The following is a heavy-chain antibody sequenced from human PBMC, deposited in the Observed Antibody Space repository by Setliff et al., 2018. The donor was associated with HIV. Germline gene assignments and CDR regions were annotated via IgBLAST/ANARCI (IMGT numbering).Heavy chain of an antibody. V-gene: IGHV4-38-2*02. J-gene: IGHJ3*02. CDR2: IFHSGDT. D-gene: IGHD3-16*01. CDR1: GYSLSSGFY. Sequence: SETLSLTCTVSGYSLSSGFYWGWFRQPPGKGLEWVGNIFHSGDTDQNPSLKSRVTLSVETSENQFSLRLNSMTAADTAVYYCARRTIWGDAFDIWGQGTTVTVSS. CDR3: ARRTIWGDAFDI.